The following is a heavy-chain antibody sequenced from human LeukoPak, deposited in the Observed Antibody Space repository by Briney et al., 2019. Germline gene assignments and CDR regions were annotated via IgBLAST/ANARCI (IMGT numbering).Heavy chain of an antibody. J-gene: IGHJ4*02. V-gene: IGHV3-73*01. Sequence: PGGSLRLSCAASGFTFSGSAMHWVRQASGKGLEWVGRIRSKANSYATAYAASVKGRLAISRDDSKNTAYLQMNSLKTEDTAVYYCTRPLDDYGDYWGQGTLVTVSS. CDR1: GFTFSGSA. CDR2: IRSKANSYAT. CDR3: TRPLDDYGDY.